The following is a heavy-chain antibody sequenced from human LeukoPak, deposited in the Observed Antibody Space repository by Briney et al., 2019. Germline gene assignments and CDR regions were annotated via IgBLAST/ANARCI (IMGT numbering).Heavy chain of an antibody. V-gene: IGHV1-3*03. J-gene: IGHJ6*03. D-gene: IGHD5-18*01. Sequence: GASVNVSFKASGYTFTHYAVHWVRQAPGQGRQWMGCINACNGNKKYSQEFQGRVTITRHTSASTAYMELSSLRFEDMAVYYCARGGYSSGYYYYYYMDVWGKGTTVTVSS. CDR3: ARGGYSSGYYYYYYMDV. CDR1: GYTFTHYA. CDR2: INACNGNK.